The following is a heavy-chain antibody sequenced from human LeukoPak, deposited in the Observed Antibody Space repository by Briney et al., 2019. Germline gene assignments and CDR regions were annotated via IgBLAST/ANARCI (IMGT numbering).Heavy chain of an antibody. V-gene: IGHV3-21*01. CDR2: ISGSGGST. CDR3: ARGRYSGSYLLDY. CDR1: GFTFSSYS. J-gene: IGHJ4*02. Sequence: PGGSLRLSCAASGFTFSSYSMNWVRQAPGKGLEWVSAISGSGGSTYYADSVKGRFTISRDNAKNSLYLQMNSLRAEDTALYYCARGRYSGSYLLDYWGQGTLVTVSS. D-gene: IGHD1-26*01.